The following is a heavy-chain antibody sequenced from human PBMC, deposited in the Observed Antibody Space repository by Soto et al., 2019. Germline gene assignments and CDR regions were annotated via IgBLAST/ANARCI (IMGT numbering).Heavy chain of an antibody. CDR2: IGPNSGST. J-gene: IGHJ3*01. V-gene: IGHV1-18*01. Sequence: QVQLVQSGPEVKKPGASVKVSCKASNYAFTYNAINWVRQAPGHGLEWMGWIGPNSGSTNYAQDLPARVTMTADTSTNTAYMALRSLRSDDTALYYCATSSPGGVVQYVDAFDLFGQGTLVTVSS. CDR1: NYAFTYNA. CDR3: ATSSPGGVVQYVDAFDL. D-gene: IGHD3-16*01.